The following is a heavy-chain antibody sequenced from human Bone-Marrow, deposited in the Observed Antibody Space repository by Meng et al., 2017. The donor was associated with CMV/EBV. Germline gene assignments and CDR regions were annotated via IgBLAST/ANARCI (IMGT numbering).Heavy chain of an antibody. D-gene: IGHD6-6*01. CDR3: ASQGRSVRPGY. CDR2: ISSGGGSM. CDR1: GFSFSSYE. Sequence: GASLKISCAASGFSFSSYEMNWVRQAPGKGLEWVSYISSGGGSMYYADSVKGRFTTSRDNTKNSLYLQMTSLRAEDTAIYYCASQGRSVRPGYWGQGTLVTVSS. J-gene: IGHJ4*02. V-gene: IGHV3-48*03.